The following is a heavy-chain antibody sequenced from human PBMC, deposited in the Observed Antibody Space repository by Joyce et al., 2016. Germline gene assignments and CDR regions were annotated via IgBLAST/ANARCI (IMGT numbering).Heavy chain of an antibody. V-gene: IGHV1-69*02. D-gene: IGHD5-24*01. CDR2: IIPMLKRT. CDR3: AGTFNYPHHDGMDV. Sequence: QVHLVQSGAEVKKSGSSVKVSCKASGGSFNTYTVSWVLQAPGQGLAGMGRIIPMLKRTNYAQEFQGRVTITADKSTTTAYMQLTGLRSDDTAVYLCAGTFNYPHHDGMDVWGQGTTVTVSS. J-gene: IGHJ6*02. CDR1: GGSFNTYT.